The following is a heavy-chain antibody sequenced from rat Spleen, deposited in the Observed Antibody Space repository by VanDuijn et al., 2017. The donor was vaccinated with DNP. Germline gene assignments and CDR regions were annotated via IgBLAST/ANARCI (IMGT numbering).Heavy chain of an antibody. D-gene: IGHD1-7*01. CDR1: GFTFSKCG. J-gene: IGHJ2*01. CDR3: ATGWVFDY. Sequence: EVQLVESGGGLVQPGRSMKVSCAASGFTFSKCGMAWVRQAPKKGLEWVAYISNDGGSTYYRDSVKGRFTISRDNAKRILFLEMDSLRSEDTATYYCATGWVFDYWGQGVMVTVSS. V-gene: IGHV5-27*01. CDR2: ISNDGGST.